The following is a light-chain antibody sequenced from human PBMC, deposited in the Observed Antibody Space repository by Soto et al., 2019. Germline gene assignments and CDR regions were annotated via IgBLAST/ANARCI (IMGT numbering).Light chain of an antibody. Sequence: PGETATLSCRASQTVVTYLAWYQQKPGQAPRLLISDASNRATGVPTRFSGSGSGTDFTLTISSLEPEDFAVYFCQQRNNWPRITFGQGTRLEIK. CDR3: QQRNNWPRIT. CDR1: QTVVTY. J-gene: IGKJ5*01. V-gene: IGKV3-11*01. CDR2: DAS.